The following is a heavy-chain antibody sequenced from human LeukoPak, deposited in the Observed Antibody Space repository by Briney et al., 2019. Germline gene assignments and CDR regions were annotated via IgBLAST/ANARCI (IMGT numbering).Heavy chain of an antibody. V-gene: IGHV3-74*01. CDR1: GXTFSSYW. J-gene: IGHJ4*02. CDR2: INSDESST. D-gene: IGHD1-14*01. Sequence: PGGSLRLSWAASGXTFSSYWVHWVRQAPGKGLVWVSRINSDESSTSYADSVKGRFTISRDNAKNTLYLQMNSLRGEDTAVYYCERRERGGNLDWGQGTLVTVSS. CDR3: ERRERGGNLD.